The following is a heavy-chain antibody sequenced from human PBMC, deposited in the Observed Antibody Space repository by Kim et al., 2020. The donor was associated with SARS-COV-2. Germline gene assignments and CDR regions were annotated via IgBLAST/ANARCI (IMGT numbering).Heavy chain of an antibody. CDR3: AKDGDLYS. Sequence: GGSLRLSCAASGFTFSSYGMTWVRQAPGKGLEWVANIKQDGNKKYYADSVKGRFTISRDNAKNSLYLQMNSLRAEDTAVYYCAKDGDLYSWG. CDR2: IKQDGNKK. D-gene: IGHD1-26*01. V-gene: IGHV3-7*01. CDR1: GFTFSSYG. J-gene: IGHJ6*01.